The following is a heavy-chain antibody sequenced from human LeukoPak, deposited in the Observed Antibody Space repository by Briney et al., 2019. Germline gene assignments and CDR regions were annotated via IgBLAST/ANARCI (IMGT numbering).Heavy chain of an antibody. Sequence: GGSLRLSCAASGFTFSSYAMSWVRQAPGKGLEWVSGISGSGGSTYYADSVKGRFTISRDNSKNTLYLQMTSLRAEDTAVYYCAKDQVWVVVGSFDYWGQGTLVTVSS. J-gene: IGHJ4*02. CDR1: GFTFSSYA. CDR2: ISGSGGST. V-gene: IGHV3-23*01. D-gene: IGHD3-22*01. CDR3: AKDQVWVVVGSFDY.